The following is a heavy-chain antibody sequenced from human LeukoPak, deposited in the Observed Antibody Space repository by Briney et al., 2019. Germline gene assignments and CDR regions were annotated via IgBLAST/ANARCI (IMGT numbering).Heavy chain of an antibody. D-gene: IGHD6-13*01. J-gene: IGHJ4*02. CDR2: INHSGST. CDR1: GGSFSGYY. CDR3: ARSQYSSSWYPGYFDY. Sequence: SETLSLTCAVYGGSFSGYYWSWIRQPPGKGLEWIGEINHSGSTNDNPSLKSRVTMSVDTSKNQFSLKLSSVTAADTAVYYCARSQYSSSWYPGYFDYWGQGTLVTVSS. V-gene: IGHV4-34*01.